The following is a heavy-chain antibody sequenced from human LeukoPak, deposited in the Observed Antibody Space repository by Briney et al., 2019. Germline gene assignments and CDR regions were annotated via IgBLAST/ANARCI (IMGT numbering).Heavy chain of an antibody. V-gene: IGHV7-4-1*02. D-gene: IGHD3-16*01. Sequence: ASVKVSCKASGYTFTRYAINWLRQAPGQGLEWMGWINMYTANPAYAQGFTERFVFSLDTSVTTAYLQISNLKTEDTAVYYCARHDNDDDFDYWGQGTLITVSS. CDR1: GYTFTRYA. CDR3: ARHDNDDDFDY. CDR2: INMYTANP. J-gene: IGHJ4*02.